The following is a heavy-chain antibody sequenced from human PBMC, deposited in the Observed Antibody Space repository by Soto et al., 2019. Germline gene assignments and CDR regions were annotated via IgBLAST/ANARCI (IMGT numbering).Heavy chain of an antibody. CDR3: ARTYYDFWSGYWRWFDP. Sequence: SETRSLTCTGSGGSISGYYWSWIRQPPGKGLEWIGDIYYSGSTNYNPSLKSRVTLSIDTSKNQFSLKLSSVTAADTAVYYCARTYYDFWSGYWRWFDPWGQGTLVTVS. CDR2: IYYSGST. V-gene: IGHV4-59*01. J-gene: IGHJ5*02. D-gene: IGHD3-3*01. CDR1: GGSISGYY.